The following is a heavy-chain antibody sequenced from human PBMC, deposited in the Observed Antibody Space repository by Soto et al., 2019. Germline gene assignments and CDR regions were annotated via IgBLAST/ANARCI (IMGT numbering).Heavy chain of an antibody. D-gene: IGHD4-17*01. J-gene: IGHJ4*02. Sequence: SETLSLTCAVYGGSFSGYYWSWIRQPPGKGLEWIGEINHSGSTNYNPSLKSRVTISVDTSKNQFSLKLSSVTAADTAVYYCARTPYGDYTDYWGQGTLVTVSS. V-gene: IGHV4-34*01. CDR1: GGSFSGYY. CDR2: INHSGST. CDR3: ARTPYGDYTDY.